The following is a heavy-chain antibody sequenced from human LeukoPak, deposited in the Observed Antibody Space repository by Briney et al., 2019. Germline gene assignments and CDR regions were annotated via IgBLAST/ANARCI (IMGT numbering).Heavy chain of an antibody. CDR3: AAWEQLGWFDP. CDR2: IKQDGSEK. V-gene: IGHV3-7*01. CDR1: GFTFSSYW. J-gene: IGHJ5*02. Sequence: GGSLRLXCAASGFTFSSYWMSWVRQAPGKGLEWVANIKQDGSEKYYVDSVKGRFTISRDSAKNSLYLQMNSLRAEDTAVYYCAAWEQLGWFDPWGQGTLVTVSS. D-gene: IGHD1-26*01.